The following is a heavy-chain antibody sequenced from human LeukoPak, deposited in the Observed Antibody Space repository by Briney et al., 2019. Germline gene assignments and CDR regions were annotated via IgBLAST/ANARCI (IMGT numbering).Heavy chain of an antibody. V-gene: IGHV1-2*02. CDR3: ARVDWGYSSGWFGAFDI. D-gene: IGHD6-19*01. Sequence: ASVKVSCKASGYTFTGYYMHWVRQAPGQGLEWMGWINPNSGGTNYAQKFQGRVTMTRDTSISTAYMELSRLRSDDTAVYYCARVDWGYSSGWFGAFDIWGQGTMVTVSS. J-gene: IGHJ3*02. CDR1: GYTFTGYY. CDR2: INPNSGGT.